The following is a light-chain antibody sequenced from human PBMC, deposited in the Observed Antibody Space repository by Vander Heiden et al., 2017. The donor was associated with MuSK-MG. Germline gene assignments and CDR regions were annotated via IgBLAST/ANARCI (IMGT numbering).Light chain of an antibody. Sequence: EIVWTQSPSTLSLSPGDRATLSCRASQSVSSSLAWYQQKSGQAPRLLIYDASNRATGIPARLRGTRSGTAFTLTMIILDPEHIAVYYCQCCSTWPLTFGGGTRLE. CDR2: DAS. J-gene: IGKJ4*01. CDR1: QSVSSS. CDR3: QCCSTWPLT. V-gene: IGKV3-11*01.